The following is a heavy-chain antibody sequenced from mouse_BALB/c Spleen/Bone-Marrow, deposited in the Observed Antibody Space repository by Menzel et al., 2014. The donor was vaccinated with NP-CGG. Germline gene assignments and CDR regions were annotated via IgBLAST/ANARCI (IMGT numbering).Heavy chain of an antibody. V-gene: IGHV7-3*02. CDR2: IRNKANGYTT. J-gene: IGHJ2*01. Sequence: EVQLVESGGGLVQPGGSLRLSCATSGFTFSDYYISWVRQPPGKALEWLGFIRNKANGYTTEYSASVKGRFTISRDNSQSIVYLQMNTLRAEDSATYYCARDYLYYFDYWGQGTTLTVSS. D-gene: IGHD2-1*01. CDR3: ARDYLYYFDY. CDR1: GFTFSDYY.